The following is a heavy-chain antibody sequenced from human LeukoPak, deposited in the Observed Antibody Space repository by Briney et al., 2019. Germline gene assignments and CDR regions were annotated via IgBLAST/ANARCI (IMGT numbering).Heavy chain of an antibody. J-gene: IGHJ4*02. Sequence: GRSLRLSCTASGFTFSSYGMHWVRQAPGKELEWVAVIWYDGTNKYYADSVKGRFTISRDNSKNTLYLQMNSLRAEDTAVYYCARGGGYSGYELFSDYWGQGTLVTVSS. D-gene: IGHD5-12*01. CDR3: ARGGGYSGYELFSDY. CDR1: GFTFSSYG. V-gene: IGHV3-33*01. CDR2: IWYDGTNK.